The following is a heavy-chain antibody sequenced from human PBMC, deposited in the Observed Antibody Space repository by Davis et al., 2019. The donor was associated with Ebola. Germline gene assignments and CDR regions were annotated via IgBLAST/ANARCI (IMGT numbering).Heavy chain of an antibody. CDR3: ARHLTGNRAFDI. CDR2: IYFSGSI. V-gene: IGHV4-61*08. CDR1: GGSVSSGGYY. Sequence: PSETLSLTCTVSGGSVSSGGYYWIWIRQHPGKGLEWIGHIYFSGSINYNPSLKSPVTISVDTSNNQFSLKLHSVTAADTAVYFCARHLTGNRAFDIWGQGTMLNVSS. D-gene: IGHD1-20*01. J-gene: IGHJ3*02.